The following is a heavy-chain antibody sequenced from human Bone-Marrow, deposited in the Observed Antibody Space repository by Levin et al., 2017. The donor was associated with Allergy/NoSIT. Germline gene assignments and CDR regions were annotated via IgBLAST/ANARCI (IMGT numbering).Heavy chain of an antibody. V-gene: IGHV7-4-1*02. J-gene: IGHJ4*02. Sequence: PGESLKISCKASGYTFTTYAINWVRQAPGQGLEWMGWINTYTGKPIYAQGFTGRFVFSFDTSLNTAHLHISSLKAEDTAVYYCARGYCTSGACYAGDYLDYWGQGTLVTVSS. CDR3: ARGYCTSGACYAGDYLDY. D-gene: IGHD2-8*01. CDR1: GYTFTTYA. CDR2: INTYTGKP.